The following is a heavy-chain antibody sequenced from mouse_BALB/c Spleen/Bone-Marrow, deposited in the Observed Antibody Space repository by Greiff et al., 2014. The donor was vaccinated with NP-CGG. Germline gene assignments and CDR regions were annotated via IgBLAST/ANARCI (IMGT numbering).Heavy chain of an antibody. D-gene: IGHD3-3*01. Sequence: EVKLVESGPSLVKPSQTLSLTCSVTGDSITNAYWNWIRKFPGNKIDYMGYISYSGNTYYNPSLKSRISITRDTSKNQFYRQLNSVTTEDTATYFCARGTGYYFDYWGQGTTLTVSS. CDR1: GDSITNAY. V-gene: IGHV3-8*02. CDR2: ISYSGNT. CDR3: ARGTGYYFDY. J-gene: IGHJ2*01.